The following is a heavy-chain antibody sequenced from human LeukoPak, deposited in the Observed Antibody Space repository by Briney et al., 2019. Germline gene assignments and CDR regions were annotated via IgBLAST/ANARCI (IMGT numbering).Heavy chain of an antibody. CDR2: IYHSGST. V-gene: IGHV4-30-2*01. D-gene: IGHD3-22*01. J-gene: IGHJ1*01. Sequence: PSQTLSLTCAVSGGSLSSGGYSWSWVRQPPGRGLEWIGYIYHSGSTYYNPSLKSRVTISVERSKNQFSLKLSSVTAADTAVYFCASYDSSGSSKEEYFQHWGQGTLVTVSS. CDR3: ASYDSSGSSKEEYFQH. CDR1: GGSLSSGGYS.